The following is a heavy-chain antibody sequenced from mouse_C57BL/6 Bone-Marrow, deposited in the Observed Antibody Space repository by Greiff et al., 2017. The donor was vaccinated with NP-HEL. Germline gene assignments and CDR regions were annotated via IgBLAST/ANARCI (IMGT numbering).Heavy chain of an antibody. CDR3: ARLYSNDYYYAMDY. D-gene: IGHD2-12*01. J-gene: IGHJ4*01. Sequence: EVQVVESGGGLVKPGGSLKLSCAASGFTFSDYGMHWVRQAPEKGLEWVAYISSGSSTIYYADTVKGRFTISRDNAKNTLFLQMTSLRAEDTAMYYCARLYSNDYYYAMDYWGQGTSVTVSS. CDR1: GFTFSDYG. CDR2: ISSGSSTI. V-gene: IGHV5-17*01.